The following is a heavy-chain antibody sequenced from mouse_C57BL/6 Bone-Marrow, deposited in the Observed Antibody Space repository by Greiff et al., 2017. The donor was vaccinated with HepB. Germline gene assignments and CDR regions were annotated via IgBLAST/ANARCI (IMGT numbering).Heavy chain of an antibody. CDR2: ISYDGSN. CDR3: ARATTVGGYYYAMDY. Sequence: DVQLQESGPGLVKPSQSLSLTCSVTGYSITSGYYWNWIRQFPGNKLEWMGYISYDGSNNYNPSLKNRISITRDTSKNQFFLKLNSVTTEDTATYYCARATTVGGYYYAMDYWGQGTSVTVSS. V-gene: IGHV3-6*01. J-gene: IGHJ4*01. D-gene: IGHD1-1*01. CDR1: GYSITSGYY.